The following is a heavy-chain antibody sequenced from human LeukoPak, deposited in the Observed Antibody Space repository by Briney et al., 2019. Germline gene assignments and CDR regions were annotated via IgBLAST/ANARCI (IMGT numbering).Heavy chain of an antibody. CDR3: ARDFLLQSEGLFDY. V-gene: IGHV4-4*07. CDR2: FYISGST. J-gene: IGHJ4*02. D-gene: IGHD4-11*01. Sequence: SETLSLTCTVSGGSISSYYWSWIRQPAGKGLEWIGRFYISGSTYYNPSLKSRVTMSVDTSKNQFSLRLNSVTAADTAVYYCARDFLLQSEGLFDYWGQGTLVTVSS. CDR1: GGSISSYY.